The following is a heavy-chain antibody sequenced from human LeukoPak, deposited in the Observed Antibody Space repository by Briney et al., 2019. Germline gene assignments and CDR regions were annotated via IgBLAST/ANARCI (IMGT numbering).Heavy chain of an antibody. CDR1: GYTFTSYG. CDR3: ARDDRKWELTYYFDY. J-gene: IGHJ4*02. V-gene: IGHV1-18*01. D-gene: IGHD1-26*01. CDR2: ISAYNGNT. Sequence: ASVKVSCKASGYTFTSYGISWVRQAPGQGLEWMGWISAYNGNTNYAQKLQGRVTMTTDTSTSTAYMELRSLRSDDTAVYYCARDDRKWELTYYFDYWGQGTLVTVSS.